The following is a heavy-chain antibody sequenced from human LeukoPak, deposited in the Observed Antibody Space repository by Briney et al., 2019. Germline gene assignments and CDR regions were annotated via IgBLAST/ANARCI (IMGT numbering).Heavy chain of an antibody. V-gene: IGHV3-23*01. CDR2: ISGSGGRT. J-gene: IGHJ5*02. D-gene: IGHD2-2*01. Sequence: PGGSLRPSCAASRFTSRSYAMSWVRQAPGKGLEWVSAISGSGGRTYYADSVKGRFIISRDNSKNTLYLQMNSLRAEVTAVYYCAKDVVPAAIWWFDPWGQGTLVTVSS. CDR1: RFTSRSYA. CDR3: AKDVVPAAIWWFDP.